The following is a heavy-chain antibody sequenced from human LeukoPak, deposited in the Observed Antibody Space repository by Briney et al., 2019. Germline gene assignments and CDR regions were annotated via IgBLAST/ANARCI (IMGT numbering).Heavy chain of an antibody. CDR3: ARDSPDYDSSGYYSGYFDY. V-gene: IGHV4-59*01. CDR1: GGSISSYY. Sequence: PSETLSLTCTVSGGSISSYYWRWIRQPPGKGLEWIGYIYYSGSTNYNPSLKSRVTISVDTSKNQFSLKLSSVTAADTAVYYCARDSPDYDSSGYYSGYFDYWGQGTLVTVSS. J-gene: IGHJ4*02. D-gene: IGHD3-22*01. CDR2: IYYSGST.